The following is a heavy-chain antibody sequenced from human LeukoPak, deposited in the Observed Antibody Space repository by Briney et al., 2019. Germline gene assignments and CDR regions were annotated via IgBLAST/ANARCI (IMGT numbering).Heavy chain of an antibody. Sequence: GGSLRLSCAASGFTFSSYAMSWVRQAPGKGLEWVSAISGSGGSTYYADSVKGRFTISRDNSKNTLYLQMNSLRAEDTAVYYCAKAGAHGVVAAYIDFLSIDYWGQGTLVTVSS. V-gene: IGHV3-23*01. J-gene: IGHJ4*02. CDR3: AKAGAHGVVAAYIDFLSIDY. D-gene: IGHD2-15*01. CDR2: ISGSGGST. CDR1: GFTFSSYA.